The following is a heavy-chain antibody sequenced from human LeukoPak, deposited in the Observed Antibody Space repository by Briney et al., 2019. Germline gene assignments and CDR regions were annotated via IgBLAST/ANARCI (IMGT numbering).Heavy chain of an antibody. Sequence: QPGGSLRLSCAASGFTFSSYWMHWVRQAPGKGLVWVSRINSDGSSTSYADSVKGRFTISRDNAKSALYLQMNSLTAEDTAVYYCARLVDDYLDAFDIWGQGTMVTVSS. CDR2: INSDGSST. CDR3: ARLVDDYLDAFDI. D-gene: IGHD5-24*01. J-gene: IGHJ3*02. V-gene: IGHV3-74*01. CDR1: GFTFSSYW.